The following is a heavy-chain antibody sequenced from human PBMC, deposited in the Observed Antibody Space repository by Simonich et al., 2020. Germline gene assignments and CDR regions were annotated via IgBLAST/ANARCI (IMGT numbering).Heavy chain of an antibody. CDR1: GCSISSGYY. CDR3: ARGLTGDY. V-gene: IGHV4-38-2*01. Sequence: HVQLQESGPALVKPSETLSLTCGVSGCSISSGYYWGWIRQPPVKGLEWIVSIYHSGSPYYNPSLKSGFTISVDTSKNQFSLKLSSVTAADTAVYYCARGLTGDYWGQGTLVTVSS. J-gene: IGHJ4*02. D-gene: IGHD7-27*01. CDR2: IYHSGSP.